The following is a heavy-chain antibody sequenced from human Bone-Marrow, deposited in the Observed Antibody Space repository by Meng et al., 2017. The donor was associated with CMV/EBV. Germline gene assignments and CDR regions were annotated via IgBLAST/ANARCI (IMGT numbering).Heavy chain of an antibody. J-gene: IGHJ5*02. D-gene: IGHD2-2*02. CDR2: IYYSGST. CDR3: ARGRIVVVPAAIANWFDP. V-gene: IGHV4-39*07. Sequence: SETLSLTCTVSGGSISSSSYYWGWIRQPPGKGLEWIGSIYYSGSTYYNPSLKSRVTISVDTSKNQFSLKLSSVTAADTAVYYCARGRIVVVPAAIANWFDPWGQGTLVTVSS. CDR1: GGSISSSSYY.